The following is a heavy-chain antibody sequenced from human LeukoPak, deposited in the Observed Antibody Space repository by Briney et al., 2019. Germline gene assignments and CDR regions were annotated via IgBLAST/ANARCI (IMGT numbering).Heavy chain of an antibody. J-gene: IGHJ4*02. CDR3: ARVVCSGCYCYSDY. D-gene: IGHD3-22*01. CDR2: IYYSGST. V-gene: IGHV4-59*01. CDR1: GGSISSYY. Sequence: RPSETLSLTCTVSGGSISSYYWSWIRQPPGKGLEWVGYIYYSGSTNYNPSLKSRVTISVDTPKNQFSLKLSSVTAADTAVYYCARVVCSGCYCYSDYWGQGTLVTVSS.